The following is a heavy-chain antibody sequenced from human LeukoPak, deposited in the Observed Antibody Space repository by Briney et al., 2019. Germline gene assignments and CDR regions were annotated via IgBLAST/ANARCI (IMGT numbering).Heavy chain of an antibody. CDR2: IIPIFGTA. CDR3: ARRGRAAAVLGYYYGMDV. Sequence: SVKVSCKASGYAFTTYDINWVRQAPGQGLEWMGGIIPIFGTANYAQKFQGRVTITADESTSTAYMELSSLRSEDTAVYYCARRGRAAAVLGYYYGMDVWGKGTTVTVSS. V-gene: IGHV1-69*13. CDR1: GYAFTTYD. D-gene: IGHD6-13*01. J-gene: IGHJ6*04.